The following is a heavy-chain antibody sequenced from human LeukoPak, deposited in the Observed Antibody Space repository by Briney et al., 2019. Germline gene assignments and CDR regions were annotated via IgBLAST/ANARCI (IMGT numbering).Heavy chain of an antibody. CDR2: ITNNGRST. Sequence: GGSLRLSCSASGFTFSRYAMHWVRQPPGKGLEYVLAITNNGRSTYYADSVKGRFTISRDNSKNTLYLQMSSLRAEDTAVYYCASTYSYDSSGYYPFDYWGQGTLVTVPS. D-gene: IGHD3-22*01. V-gene: IGHV3-64D*06. J-gene: IGHJ4*02. CDR3: ASTYSYDSSGYYPFDY. CDR1: GFTFSRYA.